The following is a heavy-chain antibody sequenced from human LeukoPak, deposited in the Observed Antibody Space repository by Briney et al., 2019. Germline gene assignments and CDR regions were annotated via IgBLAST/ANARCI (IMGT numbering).Heavy chain of an antibody. V-gene: IGHV4-39*07. J-gene: IGHJ5*02. Sequence: SETLSLTCTVSGGSISSSNYYWGWIRQPPGKGLEWIGSIYYSGSTYYNPSLKSRGTISVDTSKNQFSLKLSSVTAADTAVYYCARVGSIYRDNWFDPWGQGTLVTVSS. D-gene: IGHD3-10*01. CDR1: GGSISSSNYY. CDR3: ARVGSIYRDNWFDP. CDR2: IYYSGST.